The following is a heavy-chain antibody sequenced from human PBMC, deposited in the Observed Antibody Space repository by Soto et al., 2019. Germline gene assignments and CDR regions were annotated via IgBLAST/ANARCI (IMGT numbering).Heavy chain of an antibody. J-gene: IGHJ4*02. CDR2: TSYDGSKT. Sequence: QVQLVESGGGVVQPGRSQRLSCAASGFSISDYGMHWVRQPPGKGLEWVAYTSYDGSKTYYADSVMGRFTISRDNSKNTLFLKMNSLRPEDTAMYYCAKTRTIFGVVSRHYFDYWGQGTLVTVSS. CDR3: AKTRTIFGVVSRHYFDY. CDR1: GFSISDYG. V-gene: IGHV3-30*18. D-gene: IGHD3-3*01.